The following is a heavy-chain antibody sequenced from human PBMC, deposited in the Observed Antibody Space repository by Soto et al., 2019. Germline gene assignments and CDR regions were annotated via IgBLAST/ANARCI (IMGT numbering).Heavy chain of an antibody. D-gene: IGHD6-19*01. CDR1: GGTFSSYT. CDR2: IIPILGIA. Sequence: QVQLVQSGAEVKKPGSSVKVSSKASGGTFSSYTISWVRQAPGQGLEWMGRIIPILGIANYAQKFQGRVTITADKSTSTAYMELSSLRSEDTAVYYCARDRQWLAPYDYWGQGTLVTVSS. J-gene: IGHJ4*02. CDR3: ARDRQWLAPYDY. V-gene: IGHV1-69*08.